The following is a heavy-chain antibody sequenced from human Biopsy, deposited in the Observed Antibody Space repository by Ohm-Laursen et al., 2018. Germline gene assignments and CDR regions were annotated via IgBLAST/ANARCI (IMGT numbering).Heavy chain of an antibody. CDR1: GASVKTSGYF. J-gene: IGHJ2*01. CDR3: VREPKTGTAEAWYFDL. V-gene: IGHV4-31*03. Sequence: TLSHTCSVSGASVKTSGYFWAWIRERPGKGLEWIGYISYNERTRYNPSLTSRLAISFDTSNNRISLQLRSVSVADTAVYYCVREPKTGTAEAWYFDLWGRGSPVTVPS. D-gene: IGHD3-9*01. CDR2: ISYNERT.